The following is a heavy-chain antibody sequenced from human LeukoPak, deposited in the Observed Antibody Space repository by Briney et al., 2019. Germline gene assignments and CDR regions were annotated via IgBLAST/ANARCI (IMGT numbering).Heavy chain of an antibody. V-gene: IGHV3-23*01. D-gene: IGHD6-6*01. J-gene: IGHJ6*03. CDR1: GFTFSSYA. CDR2: ISGSGGST. Sequence: GGSLRLSCAASGFTFSSYAMSWVRQAPGKGLEWVSAISGSGGSTYYADSVKGRFAISRDNSKNTLYLQMNSLRAEDTAVYYCVGGHLWSSSLYYYYYMDVWGKGTTVTVSS. CDR3: VGGHLWSSSLYYYYYMDV.